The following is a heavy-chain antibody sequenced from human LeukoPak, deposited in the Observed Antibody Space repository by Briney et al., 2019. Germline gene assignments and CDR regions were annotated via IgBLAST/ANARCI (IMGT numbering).Heavy chain of an antibody. V-gene: IGHV3-74*01. CDR1: GFTFTTFW. J-gene: IGHJ4*02. D-gene: IGHD2-15*01. Sequence: GGSLRLSCAASGFTFTTFWMNWVRQAPGEGLVWVSLINTDGRTTTYADSVKGRFTISRDNAKNTLYLQMNSLRAEDTAVYYCARSRVAQLDYWGQGTLVTVSS. CDR2: INTDGRTT. CDR3: ARSRVAQLDY.